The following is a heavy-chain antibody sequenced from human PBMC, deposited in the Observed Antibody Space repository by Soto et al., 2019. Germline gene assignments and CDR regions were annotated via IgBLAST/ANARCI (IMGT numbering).Heavy chain of an antibody. J-gene: IGHJ4*02. Sequence: GASVKVSCKASGYTFTSYYINWVRQATGQGLEWMGWMNPNSGNTGYAQKFQGRVTMTRNTSISTAYMELSSLRSEDTAVYYCASLQGDCSSTSCPTVDYWGQGTLVTVSS. CDR2: MNPNSGNT. CDR3: ASLQGDCSSTSCPTVDY. CDR1: GYTFTSYY. V-gene: IGHV1-8*01. D-gene: IGHD2-2*01.